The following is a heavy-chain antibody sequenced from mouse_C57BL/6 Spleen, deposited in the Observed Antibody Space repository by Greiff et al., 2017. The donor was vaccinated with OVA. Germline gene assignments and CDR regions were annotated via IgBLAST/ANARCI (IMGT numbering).Heavy chain of an antibody. V-gene: IGHV14-4*01. CDR3: TRGAY. CDR1: GFNIKDDY. CDR2: IDPENGDT. J-gene: IGHJ3*01. Sequence: EVKVVESGAELVRPGASVKLSCTASGFNIKDDYMHWVKQRPEQGLEWIGWIDPENGDTEYASKFQGKATITADTSSNTAYLQLSSLTSEDTAVYYCTRGAYWGQGTLVTVSA.